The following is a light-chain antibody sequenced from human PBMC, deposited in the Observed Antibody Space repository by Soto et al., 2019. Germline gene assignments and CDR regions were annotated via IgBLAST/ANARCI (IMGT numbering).Light chain of an antibody. CDR3: ASWDDSLHGVT. V-gene: IGLV1-44*01. CDR1: RYNIGSNT. J-gene: IGLJ2*01. CDR2: RDH. Sequence: QSVLTQPPSASGTPGQRVTISCSGSRYNIGSNTVNWYQQVPGTAPRLLIHRDHQRPSGVPDRFSGSKSGTSASLAISGLQSEDEADYYCASWDDSLHGVTFGGGTKLTVL.